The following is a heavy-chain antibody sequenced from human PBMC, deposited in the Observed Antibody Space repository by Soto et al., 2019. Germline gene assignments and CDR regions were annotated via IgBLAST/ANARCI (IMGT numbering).Heavy chain of an antibody. CDR3: ARGSRYYDFWSGYFPMDV. Sequence: QVQLVQSGAEVKKPGASVKVSCKASGYTFTSYGISWERQAPGQGLEWMGWISAYNGNTNYAQKLQGRVTMTTDTSTSTAYMELRSLRSDDTAVYYCARGSRYYDFWSGYFPMDVWGQGTTVSVSS. V-gene: IGHV1-18*01. CDR1: GYTFTSYG. J-gene: IGHJ6*02. CDR2: ISAYNGNT. D-gene: IGHD3-3*01.